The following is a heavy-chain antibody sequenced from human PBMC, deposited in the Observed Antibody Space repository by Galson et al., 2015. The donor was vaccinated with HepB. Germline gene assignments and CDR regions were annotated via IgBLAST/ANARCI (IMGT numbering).Heavy chain of an antibody. Sequence: SVKVSCKASGSTFTNYGITWVRQAPGQGLEWMGWISAYNGNTNYAQKLQGRVTMTSDTSTSTAYMELRSLRSDDTAVYYCARLWGLGYCSGGTRYCDYWGQGTLVAVSS. CDR1: GSTFTNYG. CDR2: ISAYNGNT. D-gene: IGHD2-15*01. CDR3: ARLWGLGYCSGGTRYCDY. V-gene: IGHV1-18*01. J-gene: IGHJ4*02.